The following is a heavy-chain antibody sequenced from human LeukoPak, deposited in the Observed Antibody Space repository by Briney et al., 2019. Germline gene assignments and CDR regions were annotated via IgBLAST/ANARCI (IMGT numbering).Heavy chain of an antibody. CDR1: GFTFSSYA. CDR3: AKDPSYDYGMDV. Sequence: GGSLRLSCVASGFTFSSYAMSWVRQAPGKGLEWVSAISGSGGSTYYADSVKGRFTISRDNSKNTLYLQMNSLRVEDTAVYSCAKDPSYDYGMDVWGKGTTVTDSS. V-gene: IGHV3-23*01. CDR2: ISGSGGST. J-gene: IGHJ6*04.